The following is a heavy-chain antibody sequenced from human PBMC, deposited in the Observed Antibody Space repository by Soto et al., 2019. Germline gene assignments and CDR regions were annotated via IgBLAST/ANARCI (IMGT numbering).Heavy chain of an antibody. CDR3: AKDGAQSSGAYWFDP. V-gene: IGHV1-8*01. CDR1: GYTFASYD. D-gene: IGHD6-19*01. Sequence: ASVKVSCKASGYTFASYDRNWVRQATGQGLEWMGWMSPNSGATGYAQKFQGRVTMTRDTSTSTVYMELSSLTSEDTAVYYCAKDGAQSSGAYWFDPWGQGTPVTVSS. J-gene: IGHJ5*02. CDR2: MSPNSGAT.